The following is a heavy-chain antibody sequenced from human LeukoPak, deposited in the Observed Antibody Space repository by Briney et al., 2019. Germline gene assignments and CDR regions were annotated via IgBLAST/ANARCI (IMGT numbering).Heavy chain of an antibody. CDR2: ISGSGGST. CDR3: AKDGQYYDILTGYHLNWFDP. Sequence: GGSLRLSCAASGFTFSSYAMSWVRQAPGKGLEWVSAISGSGGSTYYADSVKGRFTISRDNSQNTLYLQMNSLRAEDTAVYYCAKDGQYYDILTGYHLNWFDPWGQGTLVTVSS. J-gene: IGHJ5*02. CDR1: GFTFSSYA. V-gene: IGHV3-23*01. D-gene: IGHD3-9*01.